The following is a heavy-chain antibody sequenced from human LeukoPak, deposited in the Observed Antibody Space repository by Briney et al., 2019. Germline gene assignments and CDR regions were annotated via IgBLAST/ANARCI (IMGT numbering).Heavy chain of an antibody. Sequence: ESGGSLRLSCAASGFTFDDYAMHWVRQAPGKGLEWVSLINWDGSNTDYADSVKDRFTISRDNSKNSLYLQINSLRTEDTALYYCAKGISGSYHFIEYWGQGTLVTVSS. V-gene: IGHV3-43D*03. J-gene: IGHJ4*02. CDR1: GFTFDDYA. CDR2: INWDGSNT. D-gene: IGHD1-26*01. CDR3: AKGISGSYHFIEY.